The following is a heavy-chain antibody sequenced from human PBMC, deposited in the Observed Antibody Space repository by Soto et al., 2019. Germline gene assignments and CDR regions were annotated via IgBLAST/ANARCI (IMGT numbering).Heavy chain of an antibody. J-gene: IGHJ6*02. CDR2: INYDGYS. CDR3: ARHGFGPLHGLVDV. D-gene: IGHD3-10*01. Sequence: QVQLQESGPGLVKPSETLSLTCTVSGGSITNYYCSWFRQPPGKGLEWIGYINYDGYSAYNLSLKRRVTRSMDPSKTHFSLMLESVTATDTSVYYCARHGFGPLHGLVDVWGPGTTVIVSS. V-gene: IGHV4-59*08. CDR1: GGSITNYY.